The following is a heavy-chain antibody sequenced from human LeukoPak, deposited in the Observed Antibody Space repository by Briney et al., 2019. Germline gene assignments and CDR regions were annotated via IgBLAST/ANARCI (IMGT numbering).Heavy chain of an antibody. V-gene: IGHV3-23*01. D-gene: IGHD3-16*01. CDR3: AKVGAGGDDAFDI. CDR1: GFTFSSYG. CDR2: ISGSGGST. J-gene: IGHJ3*02. Sequence: PGGTLRLSCAASGFTFSSYGMSWVRQAPGKGLEWVSAISGSGGSTYYADSVKGRFTISRDNSKNTLYLQMNSLRAEDTAVYYCAKVGAGGDDAFDIWGQGTMVTVSS.